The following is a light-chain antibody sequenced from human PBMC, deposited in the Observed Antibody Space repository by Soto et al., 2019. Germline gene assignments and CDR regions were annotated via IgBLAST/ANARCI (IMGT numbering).Light chain of an antibody. CDR3: QQYYSYPLT. CDR1: QDISNY. J-gene: IGKJ4*01. Sequence: DIQLTQSPSSLSASVGDRFTITCQASQDISNYLNWYQQKPRKAPKLLIYAASTLQSGVPSRFSGSGSGTDFTLTISCLQSEDFATYYCQQYYSYPLTFGGGTKVDI. CDR2: AAS. V-gene: IGKV1-16*01.